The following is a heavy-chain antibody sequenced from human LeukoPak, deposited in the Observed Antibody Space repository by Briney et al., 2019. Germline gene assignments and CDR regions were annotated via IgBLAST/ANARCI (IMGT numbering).Heavy chain of an antibody. CDR1: GGSMSSYY. CDR2: IYTSGST. CDR3: ARVGPLSPGDRFDP. J-gene: IGHJ5*02. V-gene: IGHV4-4*07. D-gene: IGHD3-16*02. Sequence: PSETLSLTCTVSGGSMSSYYWSWIRQPAGKGLEWIGRIYTSGSTNYNPSLKSRVTISVDKSKNQFSLKLSSVTAADTAVYYCARVGPLSPGDRFDPWGQGTLVTVSS.